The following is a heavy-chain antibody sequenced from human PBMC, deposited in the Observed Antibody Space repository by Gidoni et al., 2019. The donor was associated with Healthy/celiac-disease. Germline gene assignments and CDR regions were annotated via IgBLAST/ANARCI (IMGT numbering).Heavy chain of an antibody. CDR1: GFTFRSYG. CDR2: ISYDGSNK. J-gene: IGHJ2*01. Sequence: QVQLVESGGGVVQPGRSLRLSCAAPGFTFRSYGMHWVRQAPGKGLEWGAVISYDGSNKYYADSVKGRFTISRDNSKNTLYLQMNSLRAEDTAVYYCAKVSGPNGRTTGTTRGNWYFDLWGRGTLVTVSS. CDR3: AKVSGPNGRTTGTTRGNWYFDL. D-gene: IGHD1-1*01. V-gene: IGHV3-30*18.